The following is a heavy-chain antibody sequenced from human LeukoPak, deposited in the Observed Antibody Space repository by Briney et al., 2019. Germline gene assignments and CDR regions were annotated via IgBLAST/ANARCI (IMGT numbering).Heavy chain of an antibody. CDR1: GYTFTSYY. CDR3: ARTEWELLRDYYYYYYMDV. D-gene: IGHD3-22*01. J-gene: IGHJ6*03. V-gene: IGHV1-46*01. Sequence: ASVKVSCKASGYTFTSYYMHWVRQAPGQGLDWMGIINPSGGSASYAQKFQGRFTMTRDTSTSTVYMELSSLRSEDTAVYYCARTEWELLRDYYYYYYMDVWGKGTTVTVSS. CDR2: INPSGGSA.